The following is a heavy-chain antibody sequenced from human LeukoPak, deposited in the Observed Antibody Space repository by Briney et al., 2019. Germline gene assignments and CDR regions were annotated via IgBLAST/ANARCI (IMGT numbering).Heavy chain of an antibody. CDR2: IYSSGST. CDR1: GGSISSSPYY. J-gene: IGHJ4*01. CDR3: ARDRDVDDFDS. D-gene: IGHD2-15*01. V-gene: IGHV4-39*07. Sequence: SETLSLTCTVSGGSISSSPYYWGWIRQPPGKGLEWIGSIYSSGSTYYNPSLKSRVTISVDTSKNQFSLNLSSVTAADTAVYYCARDRDVDDFDSWGHGTLVTVSS.